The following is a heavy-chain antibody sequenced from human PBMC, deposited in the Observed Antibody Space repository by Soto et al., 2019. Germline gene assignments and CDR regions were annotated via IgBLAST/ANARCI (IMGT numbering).Heavy chain of an antibody. CDR2: IYYSGST. CDR3: ARLLVVVVIDSDGMDV. CDR1: GASISSYY. V-gene: IGHV4-59*05. D-gene: IGHD2-15*01. J-gene: IGHJ6*02. Sequence: PSETLSLTCTVSGASISSYYWSWILQPPWKGLEWIGSIYYSGSTYYNPSLKSRVTISVDTSKNQFSLKLSSVTAADTAVYYCARLLVVVVIDSDGMDVWGQGTTVTVSS.